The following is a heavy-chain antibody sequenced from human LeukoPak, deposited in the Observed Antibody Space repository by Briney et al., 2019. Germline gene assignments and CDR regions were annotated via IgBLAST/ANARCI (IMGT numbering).Heavy chain of an antibody. D-gene: IGHD1-26*01. CDR3: ARGAGRWELLPSYDY. V-gene: IGHV1-18*01. J-gene: IGHJ4*02. CDR1: GYIFTSYG. CDR2: ISAYNGNT. Sequence: ASVKVSCKASGYIFTSYGISWVRQAPGQGLEWMGWISAYNGNTNYAQKLQGRVTMTTDTSTSTAYMELRSLRSDDTAVYYCARGAGRWELLPSYDYWGQGTLVTVSS.